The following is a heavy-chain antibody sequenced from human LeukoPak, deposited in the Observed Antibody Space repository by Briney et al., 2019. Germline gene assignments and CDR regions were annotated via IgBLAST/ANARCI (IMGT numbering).Heavy chain of an antibody. Sequence: SETLSLTCTVSGGSISSYYWSWIRQPPGKGREWIGFIYYSGSTNYNPSLKSRVTISVDTSKNQVSLKLSSVTAADTAVYYCARSLSVTTGGYFDYWGQGTLVTVSS. V-gene: IGHV4-59*08. CDR2: IYYSGST. J-gene: IGHJ4*02. CDR1: GGSISSYY. D-gene: IGHD4-17*01. CDR3: ARSLSVTTGGYFDY.